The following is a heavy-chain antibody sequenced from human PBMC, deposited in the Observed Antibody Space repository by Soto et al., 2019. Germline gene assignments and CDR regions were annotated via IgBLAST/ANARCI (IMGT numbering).Heavy chain of an antibody. V-gene: IGHV4-39*01. J-gene: IGHJ4*02. CDR3: ARRGSGHPFDY. CDR2: IYDAETT. CDR1: GASVSRIGFY. Sequence: QVQLQESGPGLVKPSETLSLTCAVSGASVSRIGFYWGWIRQPPGQGLEWIGSIYDAETTFYNPSIRRRVTISANTSKNHFSLRLTSVTAADTAVYYCARRGSGHPFDYWGQGTLVNVSS. D-gene: IGHD3-10*01.